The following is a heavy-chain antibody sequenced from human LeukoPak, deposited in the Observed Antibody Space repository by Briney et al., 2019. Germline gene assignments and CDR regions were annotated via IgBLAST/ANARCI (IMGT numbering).Heavy chain of an antibody. D-gene: IGHD2-2*01. V-gene: IGHV3-53*01. CDR2: IYSGGST. CDR1: GFTVSSNY. Sequence: GGSLRLSCAASGFTVSSNYMSWVRQAPGKGLEWVSVIYSGGSTYYADSVKGRFTISRDNSKNTLYLQMNSLRAEDTAVYYCARGIVVVPAAMALPWEYYFDYWGQGTLVTVSS. CDR3: ARGIVVVPAAMALPWEYYFDY. J-gene: IGHJ4*02.